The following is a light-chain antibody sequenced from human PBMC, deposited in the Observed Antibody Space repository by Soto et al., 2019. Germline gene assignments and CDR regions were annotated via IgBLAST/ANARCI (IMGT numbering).Light chain of an antibody. CDR1: QSVSSSF. CDR2: AAS. CDR3: QQYGSSPGALT. V-gene: IGKV3-20*01. Sequence: EIVLTQSPGTLSLSPGERATLSCRASQSVSSSFLAWYQQKPGQAPRLLIYAASSRATGLPDRFSGSGSGTAFTLTISRLEPEDFAVYYCQQYGSSPGALTFGGGTKVEIK. J-gene: IGKJ4*01.